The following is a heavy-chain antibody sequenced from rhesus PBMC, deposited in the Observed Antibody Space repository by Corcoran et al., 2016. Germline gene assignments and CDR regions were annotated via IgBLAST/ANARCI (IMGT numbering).Heavy chain of an antibody. Sequence: EVQLVESGGGVVQPGGSLRLSCVASGFTFDDYAVGWVRQAPGKGLEWVSYLQWNSGNTGNADSVKGRFTISRDNAKNSLYLQMNRLRAEDTALYYCARESCSGIYCYAGTFDYWGQGVLVTVSS. J-gene: IGHJ4*01. D-gene: IGHD2-27*01. CDR1: GFTFDDYA. CDR2: LQWNSGNT. V-gene: IGHV3-78*01. CDR3: ARESCSGIYCYAGTFDY.